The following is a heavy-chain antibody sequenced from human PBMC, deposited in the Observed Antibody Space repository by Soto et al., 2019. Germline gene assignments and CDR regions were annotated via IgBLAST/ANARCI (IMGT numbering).Heavy chain of an antibody. CDR1: GFPFTSYG. D-gene: IGHD3-10*01. Sequence: EVQLVESGGGLVQPGGSLRLPCAASGFPFTSYGIHWVRQAPGKGLVWVSRINSDGSTTNYADSVKGRFTISRDNVKNTVSLQMNSLRAEDTAVYYCVAFYFDSGTLASWGQGTLVTVSS. CDR2: INSDGSTT. V-gene: IGHV3-74*01. J-gene: IGHJ5*02. CDR3: VAFYFDSGTLAS.